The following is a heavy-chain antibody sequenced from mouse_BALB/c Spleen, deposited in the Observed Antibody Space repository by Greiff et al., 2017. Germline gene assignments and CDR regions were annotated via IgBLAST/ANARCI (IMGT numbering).Heavy chain of an antibody. CDR3: ARGGNYGNHWYFDV. V-gene: IGHV14-3*02. CDR2: IDPANGNT. CDR1: GFNIKDTY. J-gene: IGHJ1*01. Sequence: EVQLQQSGAELVKPGASVKLSCTASGFNIKDTYMHWVKQRPEQGLEWIGRIDPANGNTKYDPKFQGKATITADTSSNTAYLQLSSLTSEDTAVYYCARGGNYGNHWYFDVWGAGTTVTVSA. D-gene: IGHD2-1*01.